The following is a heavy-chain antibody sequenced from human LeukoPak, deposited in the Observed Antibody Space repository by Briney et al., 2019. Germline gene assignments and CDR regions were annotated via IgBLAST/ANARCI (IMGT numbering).Heavy chain of an antibody. CDR2: ISSSGRTM. CDR1: GFTFSSYE. J-gene: IGHJ5*02. V-gene: IGHV3-48*03. CDR3: ARVRYDSSGYHTWFDP. Sequence: GGSLRLSCAASGFTFSSYEMNWVRQAPGKGLEWVSYISSSGRTMFYADSVKGRFTISRDNAENSLYLQMNSLRAEDTAVYYCARVRYDSSGYHTWFDPWGQGTLVTVSS. D-gene: IGHD3-22*01.